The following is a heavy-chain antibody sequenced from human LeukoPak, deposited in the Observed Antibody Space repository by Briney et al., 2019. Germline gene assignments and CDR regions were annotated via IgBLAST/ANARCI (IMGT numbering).Heavy chain of an antibody. V-gene: IGHV5-51*01. D-gene: IGHD6-13*01. CDR1: GSCFTSYW. CDR2: IYPGDSDT. J-gene: IGHJ3*02. Sequence: GESLKISCKGSGSCFTSYWIGWVRQMPGKGLEWMGIIYPGDSDTRYSPSFQGQVTISADKSISTAYLQWSSLKASDTAMYYCARPTSRWSDDAFDIWGQGTMLTVSS. CDR3: ARPTSRWSDDAFDI.